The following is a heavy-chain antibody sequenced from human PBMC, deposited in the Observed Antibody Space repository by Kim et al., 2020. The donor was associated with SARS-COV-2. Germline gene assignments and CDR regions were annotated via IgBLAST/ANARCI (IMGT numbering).Heavy chain of an antibody. J-gene: IGHJ6*02. CDR3: ARGPSILTGYYRYYYYYGMDV. CDR1: GGSFSGYY. V-gene: IGHV4-34*01. CDR2: INHSGST. D-gene: IGHD3-9*01. Sequence: SETLSLTCAVYGGSFSGYYWSWIRQPPGKGLEWIGEINHSGSTNYNPSLKSRVTISVDTSKNQFSLKLSSVTAADTAVYYCARGPSILTGYYRYYYYYGMDVWGQGTTVTVSS.